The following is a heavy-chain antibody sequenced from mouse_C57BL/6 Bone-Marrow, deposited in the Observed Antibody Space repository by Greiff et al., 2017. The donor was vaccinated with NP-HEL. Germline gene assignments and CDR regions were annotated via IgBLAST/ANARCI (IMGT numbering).Heavy chain of an antibody. CDR1: GYTFTDYY. CDR2: IFPGSGST. D-gene: IGHD2-5*01. Sequence: QVQLQQSGPELVKPGASVKISCKASGYTFTDYYINWVKQRPGQGLAWIGWIFPGSGSTYYNEKFKGKATLTVDKSSSTAYMLLSSLTSEDSAVYFCARWYYSNPYYYAMDYWGQGTSVTVSS. CDR3: ARWYYSNPYYYAMDY. J-gene: IGHJ4*01. V-gene: IGHV1-75*01.